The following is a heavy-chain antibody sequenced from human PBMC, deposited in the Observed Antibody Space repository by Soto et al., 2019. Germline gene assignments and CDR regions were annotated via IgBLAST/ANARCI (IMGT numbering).Heavy chain of an antibody. CDR3: ARDDDYPDNGFDY. D-gene: IGHD4-17*01. CDR2: ILNDASGH. J-gene: IGHJ4*02. CDR1: GFTFSRHG. Sequence: QVQLVESGGGVVQPGTSLRLSCAASGFTFSRHGMHWVRQTPGKGLEWLAVILNDASGHWYADSVKGRFTISRDNFENTLYLQMNGLRLEDTAMYYCARDDDYPDNGFDYCGQGTLVTVSS. V-gene: IGHV3-33*01.